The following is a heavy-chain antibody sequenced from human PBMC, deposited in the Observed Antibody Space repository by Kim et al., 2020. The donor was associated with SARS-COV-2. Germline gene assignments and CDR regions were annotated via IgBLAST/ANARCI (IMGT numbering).Heavy chain of an antibody. CDR1: GFTFSSYG. Sequence: GGSLRLSCAASGFTFSSYGMHWVRQAPGKGLEWVAVISYDGSNKYYADSVKGRFTISRDNSKNTLYLQMNSLRAEDTAVYYCAKAKGLSNYYYGMDVWGQGTTVTVSS. CDR3: AKAKGLSNYYYGMDV. V-gene: IGHV3-30*18. D-gene: IGHD3-16*02. CDR2: ISYDGSNK. J-gene: IGHJ6*02.